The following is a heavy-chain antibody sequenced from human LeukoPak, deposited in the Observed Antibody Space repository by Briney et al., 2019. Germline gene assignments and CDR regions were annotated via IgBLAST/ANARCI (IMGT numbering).Heavy chain of an antibody. CDR2: IYYSGST. CDR3: ARSNNVLRFLEVDV. J-gene: IGHJ6*04. CDR1: GGSISSGDYY. V-gene: IGHV4-30-4*08. D-gene: IGHD3-3*01. Sequence: PSQTLSLTCTVSGGSISSGDYYWSWIRQPPGKGLEWIGYIYYSGSTYYNPSLKSRVTISLDTSKNQFSLKLSSVSAADTAVYYCARSNNVLRFLEVDVWGKGTAVTVSS.